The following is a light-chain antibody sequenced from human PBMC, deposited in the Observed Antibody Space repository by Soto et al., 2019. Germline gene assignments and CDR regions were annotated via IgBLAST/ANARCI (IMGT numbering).Light chain of an antibody. CDR3: QQYGRSPFT. CDR2: GAS. Sequence: EIVLTQSPGTLSLSPGERATLSCRARQSVSSNNLAWYQQRPGQAPRVVIYGASTRATSIPERFSGSGSGTDFTLNISRLEPEDFAVYYCQQYGRSPFTFGPGTKVDIK. CDR1: QSVSSNN. V-gene: IGKV3-20*01. J-gene: IGKJ3*01.